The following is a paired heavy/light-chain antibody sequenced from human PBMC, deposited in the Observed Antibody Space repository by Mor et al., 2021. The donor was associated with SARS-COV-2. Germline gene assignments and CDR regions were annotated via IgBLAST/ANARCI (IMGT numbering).Heavy chain of an antibody. Sequence: QIQLVQSGPEVKNPGTSVKVSCKASESIFSASTIQWLRQARGHRLEWIGWIVVGSGRTHYAQKFQERVTITWDKSRSTGYMELSSLKSEDTAVYHCATESDYGDPYNMDVWGRGTTVTVS. CDR2: IVVGSGRT. D-gene: IGHD4-17*01. CDR3: ATESDYGDPYNMDV. V-gene: IGHV1-58*02. CDR1: ESIFSAST. J-gene: IGHJ6*02.
Light chain of an antibody. J-gene: IGLJ3*02. V-gene: IGLV7-43*01. CDR2: SAT. CDR1: TGAVTSGYY. CDR3: LLFSGGWV. Sequence: QTVVTQEPSVTVSPGGTVTLTCGSSTGAVTSGYYPNWFQQKPGQAPRALIYSATKRHSWTPARFSGSLLEGKSALTLSGVQPEDEADYYCLLFSGGWVFGGGTQLTVL.